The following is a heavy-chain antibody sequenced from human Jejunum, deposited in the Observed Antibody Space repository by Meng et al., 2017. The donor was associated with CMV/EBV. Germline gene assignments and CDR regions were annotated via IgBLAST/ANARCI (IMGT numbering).Heavy chain of an antibody. Sequence: SNYWVTWVRHFPGKWLEWVANINFDGSVEYYVDSVRSRFTLARDNAKSSLSLQMTSLRAEDTAVYYCARNYPRDCASINCPGAYDIWGQGAVVTVSS. CDR1: SNYW. V-gene: IGHV3-7*01. J-gene: IGHJ3*02. CDR2: INFDGSVE. CDR3: ARNYPRDCASINCPGAYDI. D-gene: IGHD2-2*01.